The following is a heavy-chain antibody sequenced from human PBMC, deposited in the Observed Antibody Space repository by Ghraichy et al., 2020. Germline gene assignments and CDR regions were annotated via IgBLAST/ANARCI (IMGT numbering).Heavy chain of an antibody. V-gene: IGHV3-23*01. J-gene: IGHJ3*02. CDR3: AKDRVPYASWAFDI. D-gene: IGHD4-17*01. CDR1: GFTFSNYA. CDR2: MTVSGGGT. Sequence: GGSLRLSCAASGFTFSNYAMTWVRQAPGKGLDWVSAMTVSGGGTYYADSVKGRFTISRDNSKNTLYLEMNNLRAEDTAVYYCAKDRVPYASWAFDIWGQGTMVTVSS.